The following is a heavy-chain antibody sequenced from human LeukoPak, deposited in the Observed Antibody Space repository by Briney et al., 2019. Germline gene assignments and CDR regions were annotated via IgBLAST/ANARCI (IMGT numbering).Heavy chain of an antibody. D-gene: IGHD3-10*01. CDR1: GCTFSSYW. Sequence: GGSLRLSCSASGCTFSSYWMSWVRQAPGKGLEWVANIKQDGSEKYYVDSVKGRFTISRDNAKNSLSLQMNSLRAEDTAVYYCARMDIGLVRDWGQGTLVTVSS. J-gene: IGHJ4*02. CDR2: IKQDGSEK. V-gene: IGHV3-7*01. CDR3: ARMDIGLVRD.